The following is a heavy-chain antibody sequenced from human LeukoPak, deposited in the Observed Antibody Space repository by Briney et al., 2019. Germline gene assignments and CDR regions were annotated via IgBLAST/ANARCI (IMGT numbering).Heavy chain of an antibody. CDR2: MNPNSGNT. CDR1: GYTFTSYD. V-gene: IGHV1-8*01. Sequence: ASVKVSCKASGYTFTSYDINWVRQATGQGLEWMGWMNPNSGNTGCAQKFQGRVTMTRNTSISTAYMELSSLRSEDTAVYYCARASYYDFWSGYFNHNYYYYGMDVWGQGTTVTVSS. CDR3: ARASYYDFWSGYFNHNYYYYGMDV. J-gene: IGHJ6*02. D-gene: IGHD3-3*01.